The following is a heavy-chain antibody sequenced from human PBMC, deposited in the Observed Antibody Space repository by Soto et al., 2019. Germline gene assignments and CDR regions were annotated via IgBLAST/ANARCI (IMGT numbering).Heavy chain of an antibody. J-gene: IGHJ5*02. V-gene: IGHV4-39*02. Sequence: QLQLQESGPGLVEPSETLSLTCSVSGGSISSTSYYWGWIRQPPGKGLEWIANIYSSGGTYYNPSLKSRVTISLDTSKNHFSLRLNSVTAADTAVYYCASLRLWFGESPGFWIDPWGQGTLVTVSS. CDR3: ASLRLWFGESPGFWIDP. D-gene: IGHD3-10*01. CDR2: IYSSGGT. CDR1: GGSISSTSYY.